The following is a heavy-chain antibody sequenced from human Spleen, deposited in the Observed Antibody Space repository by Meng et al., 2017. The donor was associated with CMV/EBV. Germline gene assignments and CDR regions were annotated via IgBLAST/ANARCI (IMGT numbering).Heavy chain of an antibody. V-gene: IGHV3-21*01. Sequence: GGSLRLSCTASGLTFSPYRMNWVRQAPGKGLEWVASSSRSGSHINYAESVKGRFTISRDNAKNSVFLQMNSLRVEDTAVYYCTRGLVEVPAAGDYYYFYGMDVWGQGTAVTVSS. CDR1: GLTFSPYR. CDR2: SSRSGSHI. D-gene: IGHD2-2*01. J-gene: IGHJ6*02. CDR3: TRGLVEVPAAGDYYYFYGMDV.